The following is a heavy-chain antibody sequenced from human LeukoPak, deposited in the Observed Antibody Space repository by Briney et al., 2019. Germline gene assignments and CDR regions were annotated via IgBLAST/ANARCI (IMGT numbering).Heavy chain of an antibody. V-gene: IGHV3-21*01. J-gene: IGHJ4*02. D-gene: IGHD3-3*01. Sequence: GGSLRLSCAASGFTFSSYTINWVRQAPGKGLEWVSSISSSSSSYIYYADSVKGRFTISRDNAKNSLYLQMNSLRAEDTAVYYCARDQDDFWSGYFYFDYWGQGTLVTVSS. CDR2: ISSSSSSYI. CDR3: ARDQDDFWSGYFYFDY. CDR1: GFTFSSYT.